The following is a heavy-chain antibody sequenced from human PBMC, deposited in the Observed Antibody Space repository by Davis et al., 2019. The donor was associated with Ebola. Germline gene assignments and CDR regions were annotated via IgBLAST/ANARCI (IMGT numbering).Heavy chain of an antibody. CDR1: GHTFTSYG. CDR3: ARASSIAARHYYYGMDV. Sequence: ASVKVSCKASGHTFTSYGISWVRQAPGQGLEWMGWISAYNGNTNYAQKLQGRVTMTTDTSTSTAYMELRSLRSDDTAVYYCARASSIAARHYYYGMDVWGQGTTVTVSS. J-gene: IGHJ6*02. CDR2: ISAYNGNT. D-gene: IGHD6-6*01. V-gene: IGHV1-18*01.